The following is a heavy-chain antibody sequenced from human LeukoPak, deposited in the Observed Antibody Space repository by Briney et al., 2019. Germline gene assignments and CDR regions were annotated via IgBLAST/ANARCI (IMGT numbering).Heavy chain of an antibody. Sequence: GGSLRLSCAASGFSVSSNYMSWVRQAPGKGLEGVSTIYSGESAYYADSVKGRFTISRDNSKNALVLQMNSLTAADTAVYYCARDGGSGYCSSSNCYEGFDYWGQGTLVTVSS. CDR1: GFSVSSNY. CDR2: IYSGESA. J-gene: IGHJ4*02. V-gene: IGHV3-66*01. D-gene: IGHD2-2*01. CDR3: ARDGGSGYCSSSNCYEGFDY.